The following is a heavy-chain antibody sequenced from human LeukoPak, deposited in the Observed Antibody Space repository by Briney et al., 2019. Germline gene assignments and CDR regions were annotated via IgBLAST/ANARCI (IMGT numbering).Heavy chain of an antibody. CDR2: ISTGSTTI. CDR3: ARGSGSYPLPFDY. Sequence: PGGSLRLSCAASGFTFNTYSMNWVRQAPGKGLEWVSYISTGSTTIYYADSVKGRFTISRDNAKNSLYLQMNSLSAADTAVYYCARGSGSYPLPFDYWGQGTLVTVSS. V-gene: IGHV3-48*01. J-gene: IGHJ4*02. CDR1: GFTFNTYS. D-gene: IGHD1-26*01.